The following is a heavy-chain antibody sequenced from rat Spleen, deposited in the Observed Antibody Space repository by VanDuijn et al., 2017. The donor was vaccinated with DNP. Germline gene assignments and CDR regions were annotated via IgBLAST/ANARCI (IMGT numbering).Heavy chain of an antibody. Sequence: VSGFSLSNFHVDWVRQPPGKGLEWMGRIQSDGNTDYNSVLKSRLSISRDTSKSQVFLKMNSVQTEDTAMYFCARSQGYYFDGSYYPFAYWGQGTLVTVSS. CDR1: GFSLSNFH. CDR3: ARSQGYYFDGSYYPFAY. CDR2: IQSDGNT. V-gene: IGHV2-27*01. D-gene: IGHD1-12*02. J-gene: IGHJ3*01.